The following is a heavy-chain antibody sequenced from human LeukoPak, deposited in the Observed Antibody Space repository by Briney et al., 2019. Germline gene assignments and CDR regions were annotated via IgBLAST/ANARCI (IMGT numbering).Heavy chain of an antibody. CDR3: AKDHVQQPLKY. CDR1: GFTFSSYA. D-gene: IGHD6-13*01. J-gene: IGHJ4*02. Sequence: GGSLRLSCAASGFTFSSYAMSWVRQAPGKGLEWVSAISGSGGSTYYADSVKGRLTISRDNSKNTLYLQMNSLRAEDTAVYYCAKDHVQQPLKYWGQGTLVTVSS. V-gene: IGHV3-23*01. CDR2: ISGSGGST.